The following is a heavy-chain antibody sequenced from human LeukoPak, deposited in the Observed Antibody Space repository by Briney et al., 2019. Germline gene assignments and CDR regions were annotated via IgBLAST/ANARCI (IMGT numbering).Heavy chain of an antibody. CDR2: IYSGGST. CDR3: AKDTAMEDYFDY. Sequence: GSLRLSCAASGFTVSSNYMSWVRQAPGKGLEWVSVIYSGGSTYYADSVKGRFTISRDNSKNTLYLQMNSLRAEDTAVYYCAKDTAMEDYFDYWGQGTLVTVSS. J-gene: IGHJ4*02. D-gene: IGHD5-18*01. CDR1: GFTVSSNY. V-gene: IGHV3-53*01.